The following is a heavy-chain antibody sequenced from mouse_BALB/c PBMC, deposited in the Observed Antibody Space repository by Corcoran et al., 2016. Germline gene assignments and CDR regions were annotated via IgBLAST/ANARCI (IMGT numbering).Heavy chain of an antibody. J-gene: IGHJ3*01. CDR2: INPYNDGT. V-gene: IGHV1S136*01. CDR3: ASYDYVAY. Sequence: EVQLQQSGPELVKPGASVKMSCKASGYTFTSYVMHWVKQKPGQGLEWIGYINPYNDGTKYNETFKGKATLTSDKSSSTAYMELSSLTSEDSAVYYCASYDYVAYWGQGTLVTVSA. D-gene: IGHD2-4*01. CDR1: GYTFTSYV.